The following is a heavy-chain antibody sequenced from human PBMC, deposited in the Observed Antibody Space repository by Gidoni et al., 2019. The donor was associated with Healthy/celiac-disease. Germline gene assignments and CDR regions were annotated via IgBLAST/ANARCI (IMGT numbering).Heavy chain of an antibody. D-gene: IGHD6-13*01. Sequence: EVQLVQSGAEVKKPGESLKISCKGSGYSFTSYWIGWVRQMPGKGLEWMGIIYPGDSDTRYSPSFQGQVTISADKSISTAYLQWSSLKASDTAMYYCARRGSIAAAGAWHDAFDIWGQGTMVTVSS. J-gene: IGHJ3*02. CDR2: IYPGDSDT. CDR3: ARRGSIAAAGAWHDAFDI. CDR1: GYSFTSYW. V-gene: IGHV5-51*01.